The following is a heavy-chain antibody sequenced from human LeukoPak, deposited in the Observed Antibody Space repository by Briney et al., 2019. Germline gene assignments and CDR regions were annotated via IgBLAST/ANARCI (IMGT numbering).Heavy chain of an antibody. CDR2: ISSSSSYI. CDR3: ARVLSSGWYGYFQH. CDR1: GFTFSSYS. J-gene: IGHJ1*01. Sequence: GGSLRLSCAASGFTFSSYSMNWVRQAPGKGLEWVSSISSSSSYIYYADSVKGRFTISRDNAKNSLYLQMNSLRAEDTAVYYCARVLSSGWYGYFQHWGQGTLLTVSS. D-gene: IGHD6-19*01. V-gene: IGHV3-21*01.